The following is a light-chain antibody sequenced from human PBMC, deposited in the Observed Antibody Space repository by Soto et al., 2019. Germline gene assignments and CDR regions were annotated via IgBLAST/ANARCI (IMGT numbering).Light chain of an antibody. CDR1: QSISNW. CDR3: LQDHIYPWT. J-gene: IGKJ1*01. Sequence: IQMTQSPSTLPASVGDRVTITCRAIQSISNWLAWYQQKPGKAPKLLIYTASSLQSGVPSRFSGSGSGTDFTLTISSLQPEDFATYFCLQDHIYPWTFGQGTKVDIK. V-gene: IGKV1-6*01. CDR2: TAS.